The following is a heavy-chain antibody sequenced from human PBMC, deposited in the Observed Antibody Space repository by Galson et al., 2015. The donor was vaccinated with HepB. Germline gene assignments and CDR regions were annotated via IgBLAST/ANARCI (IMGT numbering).Heavy chain of an antibody. J-gene: IGHJ4*02. CDR3: AKDSVWFGEPLGY. CDR2: ISYDGSNK. CDR1: GFTFSSYA. D-gene: IGHD3-10*01. V-gene: IGHV3-30*04. Sequence: SLRLSCAASGFTFSSYAMHWVRQAPGKGLEWVAVISYDGSNKYYADSVKGRFTISRDNSKNTLYLQMNSLRAEDTAVYYCAKDSVWFGEPLGYWGQGTLVTVSS.